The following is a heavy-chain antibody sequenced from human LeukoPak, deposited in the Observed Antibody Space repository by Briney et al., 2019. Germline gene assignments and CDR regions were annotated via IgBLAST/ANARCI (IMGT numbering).Heavy chain of an antibody. CDR2: IYTSGST. CDR3: ARGTNGVK. J-gene: IGHJ4*02. V-gene: IGHV4-61*02. Sequence: SQTLSLTCTVSGGSISSGSYYWSWIRQPAGKELEWIGRIYTSGSTYYNPSLKSRVTISVDTSKNQFSLKLSSVTAADTAVYYCARGTNGVKWGQGTLVTVSS. CDR1: GGSISSGSYY. D-gene: IGHD2-8*01.